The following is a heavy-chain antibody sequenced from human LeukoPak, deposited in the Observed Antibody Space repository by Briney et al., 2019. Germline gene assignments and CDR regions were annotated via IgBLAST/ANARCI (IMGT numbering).Heavy chain of an antibody. V-gene: IGHV1-18*01. CDR1: GYXFTSYG. CDR2: ISAYNGNT. D-gene: IGHD6-13*01. J-gene: IGHJ6*02. Sequence: ASVKVSCKASGYXFTSYGMSWVRQAPGQGLEWMGWISAYNGNTNYAQKLQGRVTMTTDTSTSTAYMELRSLRSDDTAVYYCARNVGAAAINYGMDVWGQGTTVTVSS. CDR3: ARNVGAAAINYGMDV.